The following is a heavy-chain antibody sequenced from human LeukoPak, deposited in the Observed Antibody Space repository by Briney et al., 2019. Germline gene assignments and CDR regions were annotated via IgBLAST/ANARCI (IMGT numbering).Heavy chain of an antibody. D-gene: IGHD3-9*01. CDR1: GGPINSHY. CDR3: ARVGDYDILTGYRQYYFDY. Sequence: PSETLSLTCTVSGGPINSHYWSCIRQPPGKGLEWIGYIYYSGSTNYNPSLKSRVTISADTSKNQFSLKLSSVTAADTAVYYCARVGDYDILTGYRQYYFDYWGQGTLVTVSS. J-gene: IGHJ4*02. CDR2: IYYSGST. V-gene: IGHV4-59*11.